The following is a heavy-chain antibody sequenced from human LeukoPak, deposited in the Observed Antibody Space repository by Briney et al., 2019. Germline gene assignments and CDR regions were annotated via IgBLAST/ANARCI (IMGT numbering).Heavy chain of an antibody. Sequence: SQTLSLTCTVSGGSLSSYYWSWIRPLPGKGLEWIGYIYYSGSTNYNPSLKSRVTISVDTSKNQFSLKLSSVTAADTAVYYCARVTVAGEADYWGQGTLVTVSS. J-gene: IGHJ4*02. CDR3: ARVTVAGEADY. CDR2: IYYSGST. CDR1: GGSLSSYY. V-gene: IGHV4-59*01. D-gene: IGHD6-19*01.